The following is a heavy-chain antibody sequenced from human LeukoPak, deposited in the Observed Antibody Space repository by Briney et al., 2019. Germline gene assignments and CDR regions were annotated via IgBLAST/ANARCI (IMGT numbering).Heavy chain of an antibody. CDR1: GGSISSYY. D-gene: IGHD3-9*01. CDR3: ARASPTYYDILTGYSSPIYFDY. J-gene: IGHJ4*02. CDR2: IYYSGST. Sequence: SETLSLTCTVSGGSISSYYWNWIRQPPGKGLEWIGYIYYSGSTNYNPSLKSRVTISVDTSKNQFSLKLSSVTAADTAVYYCARASPTYYDILTGYSSPIYFDYWGQGTLVTVSS. V-gene: IGHV4-59*01.